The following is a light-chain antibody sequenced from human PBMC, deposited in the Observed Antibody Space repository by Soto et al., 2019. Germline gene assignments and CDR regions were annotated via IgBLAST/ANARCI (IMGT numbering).Light chain of an antibody. CDR2: YAS. Sequence: EVVMTQSPATLSVSPGERVTLSCRARQSVHRNLAWYQQKPGQGPSLLIYYASTTATSAPDRFTGSGSGTEFTLTISMLQSEDVGVYHCQHYSNWPPTFGPGTKVELK. V-gene: IGKV3-15*01. CDR1: QSVHRN. J-gene: IGKJ3*01. CDR3: QHYSNWPPT.